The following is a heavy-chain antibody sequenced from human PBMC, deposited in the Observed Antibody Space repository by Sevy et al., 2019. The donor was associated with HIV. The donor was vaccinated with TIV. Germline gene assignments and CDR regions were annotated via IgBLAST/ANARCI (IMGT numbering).Heavy chain of an antibody. CDR3: ARDARAYSPYYYYGMDV. D-gene: IGHD1-26*01. Sequence: GGSLRLSCAASGFTFSSYGMYWVRQAPGKGLEWVAVIWYDGSNKYYADSVKGRFTISRDNSKNTLYLQMNSLRAEDTAVYYCARDARAYSPYYYYGMDVWGQGTTVTVSS. CDR1: GFTFSSYG. J-gene: IGHJ6*02. CDR2: IWYDGSNK. V-gene: IGHV3-33*01.